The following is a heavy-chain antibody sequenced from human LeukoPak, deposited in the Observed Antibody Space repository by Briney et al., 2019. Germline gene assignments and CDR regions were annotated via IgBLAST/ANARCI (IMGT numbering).Heavy chain of an antibody. V-gene: IGHV4-39*01. D-gene: IGHD3/OR15-3a*01. Sequence: SETLSLTCTVSGVSISSSNSYWGWIRQPPGKGLEWIGRIYYSGNTYYNASLKSHVSISIDTSKNQFSLRLTSVTAAETAVYYCARQTGSGLFILPGGQGTLVTVSS. CDR1: GVSISSSNSY. CDR2: IYYSGNT. J-gene: IGHJ4*02. CDR3: ARQTGSGLFILP.